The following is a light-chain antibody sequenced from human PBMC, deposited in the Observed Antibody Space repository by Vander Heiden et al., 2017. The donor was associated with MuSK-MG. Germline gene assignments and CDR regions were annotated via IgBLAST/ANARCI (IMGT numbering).Light chain of an antibody. CDR3: QQYDNPCT. V-gene: IGKV1-33*01. CDR1: QDISDY. Sequence: DIQMTQSPSSLSASVGDRVTITCQASQDISDYLNWYQQKPGKAPKLLIYDASNLETGVPSRCSGSGSGTDFTFTISSLQPEDIATYYCQQYDNPCTFGPGTKVDIK. CDR2: DAS. J-gene: IGKJ3*01.